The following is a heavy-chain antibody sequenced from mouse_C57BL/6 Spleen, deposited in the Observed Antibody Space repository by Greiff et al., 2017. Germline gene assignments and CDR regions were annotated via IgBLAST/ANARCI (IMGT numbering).Heavy chain of an antibody. CDR3: ARGKDSNYVGLDYFDY. J-gene: IGHJ2*01. CDR2: IYPGSGST. D-gene: IGHD2-5*01. CDR1: GYTFTSYW. Sequence: QVQLQQPGAELVKPGASVKMSCKASGYTFTSYWITWVKQRPGQGLEWIGDIYPGSGSTNYNEKFKSKATLTVDTSSSTAYMQLSSLTSEDSAVYYCARGKDSNYVGLDYFDYWGQGTTLTVSS. V-gene: IGHV1-55*01.